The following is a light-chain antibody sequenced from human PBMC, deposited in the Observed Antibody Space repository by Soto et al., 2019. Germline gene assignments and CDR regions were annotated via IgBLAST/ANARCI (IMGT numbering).Light chain of an antibody. V-gene: IGKV3-20*01. CDR1: QSVSSSY. CDR3: QQYTNSPPWT. Sequence: EIVLTQSPGTLSLSPGGRATLSCRASQSVSSSYLAWYQQKPGQTPRLLIYGASSRATGIPDRFSGSGSGTDFTLTINSLEPEDFAVYYCQQYTNSPPWTFGQGTKVEVK. CDR2: GAS. J-gene: IGKJ1*01.